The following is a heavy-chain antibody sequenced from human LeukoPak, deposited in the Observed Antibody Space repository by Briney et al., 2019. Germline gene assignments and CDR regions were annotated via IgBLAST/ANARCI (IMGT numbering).Heavy chain of an antibody. CDR1: GASISSYY. J-gene: IGHJ4*02. CDR3: ARSNEDIVVVPAAM. Sequence: SETLSLTCTVSGASISSYYWSWIRQPPGKGXXXXXYIYYRGSTNYNPSLKSRVTISVDTSKNQFSLKLSSVTAADTAVYFCARSNEDIVVVPAAMWGQGTLVTVSS. V-gene: IGHV4-59*01. CDR2: IYYRGST. D-gene: IGHD2-2*01.